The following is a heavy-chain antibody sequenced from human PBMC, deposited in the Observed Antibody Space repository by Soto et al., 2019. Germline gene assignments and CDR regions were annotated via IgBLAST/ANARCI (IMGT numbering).Heavy chain of an antibody. CDR1: GFSFSDYN. CDR3: ASYLGPPVPANERKRAFDY. J-gene: IGHJ4*02. CDR2: IGTSGRDT. V-gene: IGHV3-11*05. D-gene: IGHD3-16*01. Sequence: QVQLVESGGGLVEPGGSLRLSCAASGFSFSDYNMNWVRQAPGKGLEWISYIGTSGRDTTYADSVKGRFTISRDSAKNSLYLQMNTLTPEDTAVYYCASYLGPPVPANERKRAFDYWGQGTLVTVSS.